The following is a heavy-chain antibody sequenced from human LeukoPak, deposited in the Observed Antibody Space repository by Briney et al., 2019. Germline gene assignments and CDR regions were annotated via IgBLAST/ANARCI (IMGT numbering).Heavy chain of an antibody. CDR3: ARTASRVVTPYFDY. CDR2: VYYSGST. Sequence: SETLSLTCTVSGGSISSSSYYWGWIRQPPGKGLEWIGSVYYSGSTYYNPSLKSRVTISVDTSKNQFSLKLSSVTAADTAVYYCARTASRVVTPYFDYWGQGTLVTVSS. V-gene: IGHV4-39*01. J-gene: IGHJ4*02. D-gene: IGHD4-23*01. CDR1: GGSISSSSYY.